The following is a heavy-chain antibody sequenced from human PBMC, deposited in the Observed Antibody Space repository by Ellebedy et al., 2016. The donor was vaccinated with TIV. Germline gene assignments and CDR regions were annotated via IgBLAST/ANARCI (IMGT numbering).Heavy chain of an antibody. CDR2: ISWNSGSI. CDR3: AKESHGDYSFDY. J-gene: IGHJ4*02. D-gene: IGHD4-17*01. Sequence: SLKISCAASGFTFDDYAMHWVRQAPGKGLEWVSGISWNSGSIGYADSVKGRFTISRDNAKNSLYLQMNSLRAEDTALYYCAKESHGDYSFDYWGQGTLVTVSS. CDR1: GFTFDDYA. V-gene: IGHV3-9*01.